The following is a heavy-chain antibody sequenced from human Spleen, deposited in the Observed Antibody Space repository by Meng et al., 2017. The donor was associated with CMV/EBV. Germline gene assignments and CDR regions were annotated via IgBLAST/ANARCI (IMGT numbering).Heavy chain of an antibody. CDR2: ISSSSSYI. J-gene: IGHJ6*02. Sequence: GESLKISCAASGFTVSSNYMSWVRQAPGKGLEWVSSISSSSSYIYYADSVKGRFTISRDNAKNSLYLQMNSLRAEDTAVYYCARPGILEELERAPQRYYYYYYGMDVWGQGTTVTVSS. D-gene: IGHD1-1*01. CDR3: ARPGILEELERAPQRYYYYYYGMDV. V-gene: IGHV3-21*01. CDR1: GFTVSSNY.